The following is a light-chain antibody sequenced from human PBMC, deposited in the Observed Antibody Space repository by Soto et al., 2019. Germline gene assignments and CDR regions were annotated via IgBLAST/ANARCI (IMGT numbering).Light chain of an antibody. CDR3: QQYNSIRT. V-gene: IGKV1-5*03. CDR1: QGISSW. Sequence: DIQMTQSPSTLSASIGDRVTITCRASQGISSWLAWYQQKPGKAPKLLIYKASSLESGVPSRFSGSGSGTEFTLTISSLQPDDFATYYCQQYNSIRTFGQGTKVDIK. CDR2: KAS. J-gene: IGKJ1*01.